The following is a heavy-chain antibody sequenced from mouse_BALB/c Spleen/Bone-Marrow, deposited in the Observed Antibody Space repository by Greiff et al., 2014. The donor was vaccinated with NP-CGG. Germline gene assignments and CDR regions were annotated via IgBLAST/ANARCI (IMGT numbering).Heavy chain of an antibody. CDR3: ARSRGVYAMDY. Sequence: QVQLQQSGPELVKPGASVKISCKASGYTFTDYYINWVKQKPGQGLEWIGWIYPGSGNTKYNEKFKGKATLTVDTSSSTAYMQLSSPTSEDTAVYFCARSRGVYAMDYWGQGTSVTVSS. V-gene: IGHV1-84*02. J-gene: IGHJ4*01. CDR2: IYPGSGNT. CDR1: GYTFTDYY.